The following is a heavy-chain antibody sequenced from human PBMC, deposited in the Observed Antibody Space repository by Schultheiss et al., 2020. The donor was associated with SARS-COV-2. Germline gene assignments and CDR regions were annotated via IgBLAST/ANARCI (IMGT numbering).Heavy chain of an antibody. J-gene: IGHJ4*02. D-gene: IGHD6-13*01. Sequence: GGSLRLSCAASGFTFSSYAMSWVRQAPGKGLEWVAVIWYDGSNKYYADSVKGRFTISRDNSKNTLYLQMNSLRAEDTAVYYCAKGDSSSWAGYFDYWGQGTLVTVSS. V-gene: IGHV3-33*06. CDR2: IWYDGSNK. CDR1: GFTFSSYA. CDR3: AKGDSSSWAGYFDY.